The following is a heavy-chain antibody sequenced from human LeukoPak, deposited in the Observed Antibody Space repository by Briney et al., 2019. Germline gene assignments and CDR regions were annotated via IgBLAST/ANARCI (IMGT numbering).Heavy chain of an antibody. J-gene: IGHJ3*02. V-gene: IGHV4-30-2*01. Sequence: SQTLSLTCTVSGGSISSGGYYWSWIRQPPGKGLEWIGYIYHSGSTYYNPSLKSRVTISVDRSKNQFSLKLSSVTAADTAVYYCARDSSGWYPDAFDIWGQGTMVTVSS. CDR1: GGSISSGGYY. D-gene: IGHD6-19*01. CDR2: IYHSGST. CDR3: ARDSSGWYPDAFDI.